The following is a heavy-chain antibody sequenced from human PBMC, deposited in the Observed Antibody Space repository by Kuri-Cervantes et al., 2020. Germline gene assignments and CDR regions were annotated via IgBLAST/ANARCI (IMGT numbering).Heavy chain of an antibody. J-gene: IGHJ2*01. D-gene: IGHD4-23*01. CDR1: GFTVSSNY. Sequence: GGSLRLSCAASGFTVSSNYMSWVRQASGKGLEWVSVIYSGGSTDYADSVKGRFTISRDNSKNTLYVQMNSLRAEDTAVYYCARVLYGGDSFWYIDLWGRGTLVTVSS. CDR2: IYSGGST. V-gene: IGHV3-53*01. CDR3: ARVLYGGDSFWYIDL.